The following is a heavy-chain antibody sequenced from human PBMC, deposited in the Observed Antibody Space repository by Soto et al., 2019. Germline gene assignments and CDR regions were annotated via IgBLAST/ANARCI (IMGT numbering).Heavy chain of an antibody. CDR3: AKGDTVTIMFNWFDP. V-gene: IGHV3-23*01. J-gene: IGHJ5*02. CDR2: ISGSGGST. D-gene: IGHD4-4*01. CDR1: GFTFSSYA. Sequence: GGSLRLSCAASGFTFSSYAMSWVRQAPGKGLEWVSAISGSGGSTYYADSVKGRFTISRDNSKNTLYLQMNSLRAEDTAVYYCAKGDTVTIMFNWFDPWGQGTLVTVSS.